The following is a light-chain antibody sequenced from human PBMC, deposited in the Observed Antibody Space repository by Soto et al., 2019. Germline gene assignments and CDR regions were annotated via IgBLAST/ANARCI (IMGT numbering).Light chain of an antibody. CDR2: GNS. V-gene: IGLV1-40*01. CDR3: QSYDRSLSGSV. CDR1: SSNIGAGYD. Sequence: QPVLTQPPSVSGAPGQRVTISCTGNSSNIGAGYDVHWYQQLPGKAPKLLIFGNSHRPSGVPDRFFGSKSGTSASLAITGLQAEDEADYYCQSYDRSLSGSVFGGGTKVTVL. J-gene: IGLJ3*02.